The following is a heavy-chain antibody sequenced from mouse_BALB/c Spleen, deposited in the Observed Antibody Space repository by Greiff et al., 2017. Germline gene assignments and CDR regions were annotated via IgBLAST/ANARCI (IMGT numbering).Heavy chain of an antibody. CDR3: ARDGLLVYAMDY. V-gene: IGHV5-6-3*01. J-gene: IGHJ4*01. CDR1: GFTFSSYG. CDR2: INSNGGST. Sequence: EVHLVESGGGLVQPGGSLKLSCAASGFTFSSYGMSWVRQTPDKRLELVATINSNGGSTYYPDSVKGRFTISRDNAKNTLYLQMSSLKSEDTAMYYCARDGLLVYAMDYWGQGTSVTVSS. D-gene: IGHD2-3*01.